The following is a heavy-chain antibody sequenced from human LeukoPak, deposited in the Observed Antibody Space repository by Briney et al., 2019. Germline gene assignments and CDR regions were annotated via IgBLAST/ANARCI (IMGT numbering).Heavy chain of an antibody. CDR2: INHSGST. J-gene: IGHJ4*02. V-gene: IGHV4-34*01. CDR3: ARRYSSGWGEAFDF. D-gene: IGHD6-19*01. CDR1: GGSFSGYY. Sequence: SETLSLTCAVYGGSFSGYYWSWIRQPPGKGLEWIGEINHSGSTNYNPSLKSRVTISVDTSKNQFSLKLSSVTAADTAVYYCARRYSSGWGEAFDFWGQGTLVTVSS.